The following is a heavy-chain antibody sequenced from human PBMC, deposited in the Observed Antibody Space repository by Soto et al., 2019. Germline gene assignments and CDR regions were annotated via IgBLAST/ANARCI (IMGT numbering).Heavy chain of an antibody. D-gene: IGHD6-19*01. CDR1: GFTFSSYW. CDR3: AKTTDGWFSAFEI. J-gene: IGHJ3*02. Sequence: PGGSLRLSCAASGFTFSSYWMHWVRQAPWKGLVWVSRINSDGSSTSYADSVKGRFTISRDNAKNTLYLQMNSLRAEDTAVYYCAKTTDGWFSAFEIWGQGTVVTVSS. CDR2: INSDGSST. V-gene: IGHV3-74*01.